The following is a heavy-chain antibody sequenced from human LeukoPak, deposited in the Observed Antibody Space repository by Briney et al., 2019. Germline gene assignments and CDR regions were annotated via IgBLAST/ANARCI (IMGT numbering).Heavy chain of an antibody. D-gene: IGHD3-22*01. CDR1: GDSISSGGYY. Sequence: SQTLSLTCTVSGDSISSGGYYWRWIRQHPGKGLEWIGYIDYSGSPYYNPSLKSRVTISVDTSKNQFSPKLSSVTAADTAVYYCARERNYDGSGYYFGGPHFDYWGQGTLVTVSS. J-gene: IGHJ4*02. V-gene: IGHV4-31*03. CDR3: ARERNYDGSGYYFGGPHFDY. CDR2: IDYSGSP.